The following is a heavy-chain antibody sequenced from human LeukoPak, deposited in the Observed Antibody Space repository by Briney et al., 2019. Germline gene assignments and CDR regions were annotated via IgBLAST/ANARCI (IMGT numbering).Heavy chain of an antibody. Sequence: PSETLSLTCAVYGGSFSGYHWSWIRQPPGKGLEWIGEINHSGSTNYNPSLKSRVTISVDTSKNQFSLKLSSVTAADTAVYYCARGPYYAGFNYWGQGTLVTVSS. CDR3: ARGPYYAGFNY. D-gene: IGHD2/OR15-2a*01. V-gene: IGHV4-34*01. CDR1: GGSFSGYH. J-gene: IGHJ4*02. CDR2: INHSGST.